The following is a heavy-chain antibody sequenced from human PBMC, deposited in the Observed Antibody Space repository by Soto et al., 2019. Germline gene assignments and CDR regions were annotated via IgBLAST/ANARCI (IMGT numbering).Heavy chain of an antibody. J-gene: IGHJ4*02. V-gene: IGHV4-30-4*01. CDR3: ASRYLY. Sequence: SETLSLTCTVSGDSISNGDYYWSWIRQPPGRGLEWIGYIDSSGSTYYNPSLKSRLTMSVDMSKNQFSLRLTSVTAADTAVYYCASRYLYWGQGLLVTVSS. D-gene: IGHD3-16*02. CDR1: GDSISNGDYY. CDR2: IDSSGST.